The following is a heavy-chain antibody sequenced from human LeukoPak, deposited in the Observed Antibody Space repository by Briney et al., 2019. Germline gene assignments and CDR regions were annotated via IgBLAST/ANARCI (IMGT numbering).Heavy chain of an antibody. J-gene: IGHJ4*02. CDR1: GFTFGSYA. D-gene: IGHD6-19*01. Sequence: GGSLRLSCAASGFTFGSYAVHWVRQAPGKGLEWVAVISYDGSNKYYADSVKGRLTISRDNSKNTLYLQMNSLRAEDTAVYYCARGSGWHPFDYWGQGTLVTVSS. CDR2: ISYDGSNK. V-gene: IGHV3-30-3*01. CDR3: ARGSGWHPFDY.